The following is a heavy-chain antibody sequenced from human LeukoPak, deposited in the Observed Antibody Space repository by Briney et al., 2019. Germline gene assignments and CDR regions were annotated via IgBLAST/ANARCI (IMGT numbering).Heavy chain of an antibody. J-gene: IGHJ4*02. Sequence: GGSLRLSCAASGFTFSAYAMHWVRQAPGKGLQWLAVISYDGGNNYYADSVKGRFTISRDNSKNTLYLQMNSLRAEDTAVYYCSRDYSGSGSYYSPFDYWGQGTLVTVSS. CDR2: ISYDGGNN. V-gene: IGHV3-30*04. D-gene: IGHD3-10*01. CDR3: SRDYSGSGSYYSPFDY. CDR1: GFTFSAYA.